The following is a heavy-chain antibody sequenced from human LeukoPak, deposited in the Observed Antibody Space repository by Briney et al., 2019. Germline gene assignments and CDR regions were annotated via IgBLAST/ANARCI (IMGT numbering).Heavy chain of an antibody. CDR3: ARALRWLQSRGYFDY. J-gene: IGHJ4*02. CDR2: ISYDGSEK. V-gene: IGHV3-30*04. CDR1: GFTFSTYA. Sequence: PGGSLRPSCAASGFTFSTYAMHWVRQAPGKGLEWVAFISYDGSEKYYADSVKGRFTISRGNSRNTLYLQMHSLRAEDTAVYYCARALRWLQSRGYFDYWGQGSLVTVSS. D-gene: IGHD5-24*01.